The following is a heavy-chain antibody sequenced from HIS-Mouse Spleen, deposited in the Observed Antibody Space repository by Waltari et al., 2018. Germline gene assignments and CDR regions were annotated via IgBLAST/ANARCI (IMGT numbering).Heavy chain of an antibody. D-gene: IGHD3-3*01. V-gene: IGHV4-4*07. CDR3: ARDFHDFWSGYYGGDKKHDAFDI. J-gene: IGHJ3*02. CDR2: IYTSRSN. Sequence: QVQLQESGPGLVKPSETLSLTCTVSGGSISSYYWSWIRQPAGKGLEWIGRIYTSRSNNYTPSRKSRVTMSVETSKNLFSLKLSSVTAADTAVYYCARDFHDFWSGYYGGDKKHDAFDIWGQGTMVTVSS. CDR1: GGSISSYY.